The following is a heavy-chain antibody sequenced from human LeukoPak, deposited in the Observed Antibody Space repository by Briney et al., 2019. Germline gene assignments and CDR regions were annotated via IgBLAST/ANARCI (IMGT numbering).Heavy chain of an antibody. D-gene: IGHD6-19*01. V-gene: IGHV4-59*12. CDR2: IYYSGST. CDR1: GGSISSYY. CDR3: AKDPLGGIAVIPSYYFDY. Sequence: SETLSLTCTVSGGSISSYYWSWIRQPPGKGLEWIGYIYYSGSTNYNPSLKSRVTISVDTSKNQFSLKLSSVTAADTAVYYCAKDPLGGIAVIPSYYFDYWGQGTLVTVSS. J-gene: IGHJ4*02.